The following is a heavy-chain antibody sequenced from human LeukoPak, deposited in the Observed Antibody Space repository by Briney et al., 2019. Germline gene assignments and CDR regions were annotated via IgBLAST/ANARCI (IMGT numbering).Heavy chain of an antibody. J-gene: IGHJ4*02. CDR2: ISGSGGST. D-gene: IGHD3-22*01. Sequence: SGGSLRLSCAASGFTFSSYAMSWVRQAPGKGLEWVSAISGSGGSTYYADSVKGRFIISRDNSKNTLYLQMNSLRAEDTAVYYCAKDPTGKYYYDSSGYYDYWGQGTLVTVSS. CDR1: GFTFSSYA. V-gene: IGHV3-23*01. CDR3: AKDPTGKYYYDSSGYYDY.